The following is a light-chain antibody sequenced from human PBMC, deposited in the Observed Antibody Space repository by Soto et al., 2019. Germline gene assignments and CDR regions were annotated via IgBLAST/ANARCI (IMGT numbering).Light chain of an antibody. V-gene: IGLV1-36*01. CDR2: YND. Sequence: QSVLTQPPSVSEAPRQRVTISCSGSSSNIGNNAVNWYQQLPGKAPRVLIYYNDLLSSGVSDRFSGSKSGTSASLAISALQSEDEADYYCASWDDSLNAVVFGGGTKLTVL. CDR3: ASWDDSLNAVV. CDR1: SSNIGNNA. J-gene: IGLJ2*01.